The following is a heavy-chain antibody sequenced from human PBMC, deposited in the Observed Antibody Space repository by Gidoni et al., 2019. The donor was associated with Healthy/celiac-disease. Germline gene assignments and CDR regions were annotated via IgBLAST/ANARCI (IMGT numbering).Heavy chain of an antibody. J-gene: IGHJ4*02. Sequence: QVQLVQSGAEVKRPGASVKVSCKASGYTFTRDYMPWVRQAPGQGLEWTGIINPRGGSTSYAQKYQGRVTMTRDTTTSTVYMELSSLRYEDTAVYYCAREGPGEGYFDYWGQGTLVTVSS. CDR3: AREGPGEGYFDY. CDR2: INPRGGST. CDR1: GYTFTRDY. D-gene: IGHD1-26*01. V-gene: IGHV1-46*01.